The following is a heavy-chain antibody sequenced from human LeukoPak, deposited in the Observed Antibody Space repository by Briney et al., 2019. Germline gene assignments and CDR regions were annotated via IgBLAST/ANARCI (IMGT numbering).Heavy chain of an antibody. CDR2: IKQDGSEK. J-gene: IGHJ4*02. Sequence: GGSLRLSCAASGFTFSSYWMSWVRQAPGKGLEWVASIKQDGSEKYYVDSVKGRFTISRDNAKNSLYLQMNSLRAEDTAVYYCARDSDYYDSSQIDYWGQGTLVTVSS. CDR3: ARDSDYYDSSQIDY. CDR1: GFTFSSYW. D-gene: IGHD3-22*01. V-gene: IGHV3-7*01.